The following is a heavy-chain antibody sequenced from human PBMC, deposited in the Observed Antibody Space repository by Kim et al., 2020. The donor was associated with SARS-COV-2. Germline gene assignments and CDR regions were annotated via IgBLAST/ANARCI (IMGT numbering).Heavy chain of an antibody. CDR2: IYYSGST. J-gene: IGHJ3*02. D-gene: IGHD2-2*01. CDR1: GGSISSYY. CDR3: ARGTLYQDSPDAFDI. Sequence: SETLSLTCTVSGGSISSYYWSWIRQPPGKGLEWIGYIYYSGSTNFNPSLKSRVTISVDTSKNQFSLKLSSVTAADTAVYYCARGTLYQDSPDAFDIWGQGTMVTVSS. V-gene: IGHV4-59*01.